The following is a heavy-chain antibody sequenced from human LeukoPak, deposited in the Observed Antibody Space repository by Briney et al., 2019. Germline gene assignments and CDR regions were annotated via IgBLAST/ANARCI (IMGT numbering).Heavy chain of an antibody. CDR1: GFTFSDYY. J-gene: IGHJ4*02. CDR2: INHGGST. CDR3: ARHSEMATIRCFDY. V-gene: IGHV4-34*01. D-gene: IGHD5-24*01. Sequence: PGGSLRLSCAASGFTFSDYYMSWIRQPPGKGLEWIGEINHGGSTNYNPSPKSRVTISVDTSKNQFSLKLSSVTAADTAVYYCARHSEMATIRCFDYWGQGTLVTVSS.